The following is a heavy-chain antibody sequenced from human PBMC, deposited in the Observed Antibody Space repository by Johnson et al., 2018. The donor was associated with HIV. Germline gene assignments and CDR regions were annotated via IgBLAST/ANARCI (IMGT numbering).Heavy chain of an antibody. Sequence: VQLLESGGGLIQPGGSLRLSCAASGFTVSSNYMSWVRQAPGKGLEWVSRINSDGSSTSYADSVKGRFTISRDNSKNMLYLQMNSLRAEDTAVYYCARVPGGAARAGGGAFDIWGQGTMVTVSS. J-gene: IGHJ3*02. CDR2: INSDGSST. CDR1: GFTVSSNY. V-gene: IGHV3-66*03. CDR3: ARVPGGAARAGGGAFDI. D-gene: IGHD6-6*01.